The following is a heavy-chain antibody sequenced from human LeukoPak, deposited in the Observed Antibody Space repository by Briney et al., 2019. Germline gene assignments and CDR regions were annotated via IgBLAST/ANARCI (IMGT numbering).Heavy chain of an antibody. V-gene: IGHV1-18*04. CDR1: GYTFTDYY. CDR2: ISAYNGNT. J-gene: IGHJ6*02. D-gene: IGHD2-2*01. CDR3: ARDLDVVVPAAMFFGLYYYGMDV. Sequence: ASVKVSCKASGYTFTDYYMHWVRQAPGQGLEWMGWISAYNGNTNYAQKLQGRVTMTTDTSTSTAYMELRSLRSDDTAVYYCARDLDVVVPAAMFFGLYYYGMDVWGQGTTVTVSS.